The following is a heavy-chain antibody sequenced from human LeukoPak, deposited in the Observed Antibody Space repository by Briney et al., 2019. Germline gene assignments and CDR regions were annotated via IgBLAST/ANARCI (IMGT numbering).Heavy chain of an antibody. V-gene: IGHV3-30*02. D-gene: IGHD3-9*01. CDR1: GFTFSSYG. Sequence: GGSLRLSCAASGFTFSSYGMHWVRQAPGKGLEWVAFIRYDGSNKYYADSVEGRFTISRDNSKNTLYLQMNSLRAEDTAVYYCAKAPFYDILTGPLFDIWGQGTMVTVSS. CDR2: IRYDGSNK. J-gene: IGHJ3*02. CDR3: AKAPFYDILTGPLFDI.